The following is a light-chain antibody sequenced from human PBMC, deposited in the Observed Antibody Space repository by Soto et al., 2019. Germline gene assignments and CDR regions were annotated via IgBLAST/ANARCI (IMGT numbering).Light chain of an antibody. CDR3: QQYGSSPPYT. J-gene: IGKJ2*01. Sequence: EVVLTQSPGTLSLSPGERATLSCRASQSVTNKYLAWYQQKPGPAPRLLIFGSSDRATGIPDRFSGSGSGTDFTITISRMEPEDFAVYYCQQYGSSPPYTFGQGTKLEI. CDR2: GSS. CDR1: QSVTNKY. V-gene: IGKV3-20*01.